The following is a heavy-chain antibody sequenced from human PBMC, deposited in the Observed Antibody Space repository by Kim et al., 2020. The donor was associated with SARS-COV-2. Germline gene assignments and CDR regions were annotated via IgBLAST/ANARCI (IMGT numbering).Heavy chain of an antibody. CDR2: VGAYNGDT. D-gene: IGHD4-17*01. Sequence: ASVKVSCKASGYTFTSYGISWMRQAPGQGLEWLGWVGAYNGDTNYAQNLQGRVTLTTDTSTSTAFLELRSLRSDDTAGYFCARDRGYGDDTFDYWGQGTLVTVSS. V-gene: IGHV1-18*01. J-gene: IGHJ4*02. CDR1: GYTFTSYG. CDR3: ARDRGYGDDTFDY.